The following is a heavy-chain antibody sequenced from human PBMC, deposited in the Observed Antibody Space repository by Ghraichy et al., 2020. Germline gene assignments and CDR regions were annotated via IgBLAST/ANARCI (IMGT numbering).Heavy chain of an antibody. D-gene: IGHD7-27*01. J-gene: IGHJ6*02. CDR2: INHSGST. CDR1: GGSFSGYY. Sequence: SETLSLTCAVYGGSFSGYYWSWIRQPPGKGLEWIGEINHSGSTNYNPSLKSRVTISVDTSKNQFSLKLSSVTAADTAVYYCARKKSWPWGYYYYGMDVWGQGTTVTVSS. CDR3: ARKKSWPWGYYYYGMDV. V-gene: IGHV4-34*01.